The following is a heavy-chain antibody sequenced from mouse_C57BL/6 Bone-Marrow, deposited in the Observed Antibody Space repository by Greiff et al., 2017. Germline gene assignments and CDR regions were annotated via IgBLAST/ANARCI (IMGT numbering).Heavy chain of an antibody. CDR1: GYTFTSYW. V-gene: IGHV1-64*01. J-gene: IGHJ3*01. Sequence: QVQLQQPGAELVKPGASVKLSCKASGYTFTSYWMHWVKQRPGKGLEWIGMIHPNSGSTNYNEKFKSKATLTVDKSSSTAYMQLSSLTSEDSAVYYCAREGMIYYDYDVLFAYWGQETLVTVSA. D-gene: IGHD2-4*01. CDR3: AREGMIYYDYDVLFAY. CDR2: IHPNSGST.